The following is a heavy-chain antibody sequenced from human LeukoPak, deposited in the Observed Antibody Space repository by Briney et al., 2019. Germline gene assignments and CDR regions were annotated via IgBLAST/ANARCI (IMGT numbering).Heavy chain of an antibody. D-gene: IGHD6-19*01. V-gene: IGHV3-30*04. J-gene: IGHJ4*02. Sequence: GGSLRLSCAASGFTFSSYAMHWVRQAPGKGLEWVAVISHEGSYQNYADSVKGRFTISRDNSKNKVFLQMNSLNAEDTAVYYCARTREQWQVLDYWGQGTLVTVSS. CDR3: ARTREQWQVLDY. CDR1: GFTFSSYA. CDR2: ISHEGSYQ.